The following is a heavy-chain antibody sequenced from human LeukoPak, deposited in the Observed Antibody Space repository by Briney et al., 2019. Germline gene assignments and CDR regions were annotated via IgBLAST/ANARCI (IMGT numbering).Heavy chain of an antibody. J-gene: IGHJ4*02. D-gene: IGHD1-7*01. CDR1: GFTSTNTW. Sequence: GGSLRLSCAASGFTSTNTWMTWVRQAPGKGLEWVANINEDGSEKYYVDSVKGRFTISRDNAKNSLYLQMNSLRIEDTALYFCARFPRELPTYWGQGTLVTVSS. V-gene: IGHV3-7*04. CDR3: ARFPRELPTY. CDR2: INEDGSEK.